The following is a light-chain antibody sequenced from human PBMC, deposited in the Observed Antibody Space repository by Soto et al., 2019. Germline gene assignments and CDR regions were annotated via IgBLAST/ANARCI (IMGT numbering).Light chain of an antibody. V-gene: IGKV1-5*01. Sequence: DIQMTQSPSTLSASVGDRVTITCRASQSISSWLAWYQQKPGKAPKLLIYDASSLESGVPPRFSGSGSGTEFTLTISSLQPDDFATYYCEQYNSYPLTCGGGTVVEIK. CDR3: EQYNSYPLT. CDR1: QSISSW. CDR2: DAS. J-gene: IGKJ4*01.